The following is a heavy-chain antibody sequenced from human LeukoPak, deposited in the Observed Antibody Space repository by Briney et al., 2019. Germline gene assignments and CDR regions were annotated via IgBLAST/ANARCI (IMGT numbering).Heavy chain of an antibody. J-gene: IGHJ2*01. D-gene: IGHD2-15*01. V-gene: IGHV4-59*01. CDR3: ARDLGYCSGGSCYRYWYFDL. CDR2: IYYSGST. Sequence: PSETLSLTCTVAGGSISSYYWSWIRQPPGKGLEWIGYIYYSGSTNYNPSLKSRVTISVDTSKNQFSLTLSSVTAADTAVYYCARDLGYCSGGSCYRYWYFDLWGRGTLVTVSS. CDR1: GGSISSYY.